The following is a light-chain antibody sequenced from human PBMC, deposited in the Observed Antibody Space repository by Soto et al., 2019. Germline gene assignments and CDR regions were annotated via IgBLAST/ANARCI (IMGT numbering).Light chain of an antibody. V-gene: IGLV3-21*02. J-gene: IGLJ2*01. CDR2: DDS. CDR1: NMGGRS. CDR3: QVWDSDSDRGV. Sequence: SYELTQPPSVSVAPGQTARITCGGTNMGGRSVHWYQQKPGQAPVLVVYDDSDRPSGIPERFSGSSSGNTATLTLSRVEAGDEADFYCQVWDSDSDRGVFGGGTKLTVL.